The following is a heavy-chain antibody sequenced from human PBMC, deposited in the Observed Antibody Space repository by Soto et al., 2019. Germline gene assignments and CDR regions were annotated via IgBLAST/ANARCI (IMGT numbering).Heavy chain of an antibody. V-gene: IGHV3-23*01. CDR2: ISGSGGST. CDR3: AKDSALVTREYYFDY. J-gene: IGHJ4*02. D-gene: IGHD3-9*01. CDR1: GFTFSSYA. Sequence: GGSLRLSCAASGFTFSSYAMSWVRQAPGKGLEWVSAISGSGGSTYYADSVKGRFTISRDNSKNTLYLQMNSLRAEDTAVYYCAKDSALVTREYYFDYWGQGTLVTVSS.